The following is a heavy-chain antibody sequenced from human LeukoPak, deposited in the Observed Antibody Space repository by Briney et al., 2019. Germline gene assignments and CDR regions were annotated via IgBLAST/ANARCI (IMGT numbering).Heavy chain of an antibody. CDR3: AKVYVLRFLEWYFDY. CDR1: GFTFSSYA. J-gene: IGHJ4*02. CDR2: ISGSGGST. Sequence: PGGSLRLSCAASGFTFSSYAMSWVRQAPGKGLEWVSAISGSGGSTYYADSVKGRSTISRDNSKNTLYLQMNSLRAEDTAVYYCAKVYVLRFLEWYFDYWGQGTLVTVSS. D-gene: IGHD3-3*01. V-gene: IGHV3-23*01.